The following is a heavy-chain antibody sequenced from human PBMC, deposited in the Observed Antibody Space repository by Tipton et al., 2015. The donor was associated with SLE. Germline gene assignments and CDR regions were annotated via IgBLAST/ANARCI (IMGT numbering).Heavy chain of an antibody. CDR2: INWNGGST. J-gene: IGHJ4*02. CDR3: ARGQQQREDYFDY. D-gene: IGHD6-13*01. V-gene: IGHV3-20*04. Sequence: SLRLSCAASGFTFDDYGMSWVRQAPGKGLEWVSGINWNGGSTGYVDSVKGRFTISRDNAKNSLYLQMNRLRAEDTALYYCARGQQQREDYFDYWGQGTLVTVSS. CDR1: GFTFDDYG.